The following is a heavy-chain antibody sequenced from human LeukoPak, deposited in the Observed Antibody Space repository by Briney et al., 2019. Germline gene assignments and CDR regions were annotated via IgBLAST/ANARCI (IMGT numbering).Heavy chain of an antibody. CDR2: ISYDGSNK. D-gene: IGHD2-2*01. CDR3: AKEPGYCSSTSCPGGVFSYGMDV. J-gene: IGHJ6*04. V-gene: IGHV3-30*18. CDR1: GFTFSSYG. Sequence: PGGSLRLSCAASGFTFSSYGMHWVRQAPGKGLEWVAVISYDGSNKYYADSVKGRFTISRVNSKNTLYLQMNSLRAEDTAVYYCAKEPGYCSSTSCPGGVFSYGMDVWGKGTRVTVSS.